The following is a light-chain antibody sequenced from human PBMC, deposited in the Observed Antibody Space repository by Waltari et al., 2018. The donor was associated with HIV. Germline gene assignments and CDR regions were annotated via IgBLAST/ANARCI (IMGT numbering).Light chain of an antibody. CDR1: QNINER. Sequence: DIPLTQSPSTLSAFVGHRFTVTSRANQNINERVAWYQKLPARAPKLLIHSASTLETGVPSRFSGSGSGAEFTLTISSLQPVDFAAYYCHCYNNSFGQGTKLERK. J-gene: IGKJ2*01. CDR2: SAS. V-gene: IGKV1-5*03. CDR3: HCYNNS.